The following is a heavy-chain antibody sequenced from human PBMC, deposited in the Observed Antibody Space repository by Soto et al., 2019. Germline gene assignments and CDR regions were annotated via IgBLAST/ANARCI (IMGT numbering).Heavy chain of an antibody. CDR3: ARVTYYDFWSGYYYGMDV. V-gene: IGHV1-69*13. Sequence: ASVKVSCKASGGTFSSYAISWVRQAPGQGLEWMGGIIPIFGTANYAQKFQGRVTITADESTSTAYMELSSLRSEDMAVYYCARVTYYDFWSGYYYGMDVWGQGTTVT. CDR2: IIPIFGTA. CDR1: GGTFSSYA. D-gene: IGHD3-3*01. J-gene: IGHJ6*02.